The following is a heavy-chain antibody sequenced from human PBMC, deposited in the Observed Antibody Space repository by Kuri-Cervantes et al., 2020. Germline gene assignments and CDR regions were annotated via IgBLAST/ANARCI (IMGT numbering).Heavy chain of an antibody. CDR2: IYHSGST. CDR3: ARQPGIYCSSTSCYAAFDI. CDR1: GGSISSSNW. J-gene: IGHJ3*02. Sequence: SETLSLTCAVSGGSISSSNWWSWVRQPPGKGLEWIGEIYHSGSTNYNPSLKSRVTISVDTSKNQFSLKLSSVTAADTAVYYCARQPGIYCSSTSCYAAFDIWGQGTMVTVSS. D-gene: IGHD2-2*01. V-gene: IGHV4-4*02.